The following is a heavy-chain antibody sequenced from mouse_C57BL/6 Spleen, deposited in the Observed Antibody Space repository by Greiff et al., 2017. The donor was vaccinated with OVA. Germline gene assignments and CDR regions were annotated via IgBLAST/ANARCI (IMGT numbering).Heavy chain of an antibody. CDR1: GYTFTSYW. CDR3: ARDYEYDGGWVAY. J-gene: IGHJ3*01. CDR2: IDPCDSYT. V-gene: IGHV1-59*01. Sequence: QVQLQQPGAELVRPGTSVKLSCKASGYTFTSYWMPWVQQRPGHGLEWIGAIDPCDSYTNYNQKFKGKATLPVDTSSSTAYMQLSSLTSEDSAVYDCARDYEYDGGWVAYWGKGTLVTVSA. D-gene: IGHD2-4*01.